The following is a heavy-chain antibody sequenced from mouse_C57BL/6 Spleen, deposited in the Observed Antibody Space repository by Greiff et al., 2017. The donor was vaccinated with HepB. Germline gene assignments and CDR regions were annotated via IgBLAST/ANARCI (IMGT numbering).Heavy chain of an antibody. D-gene: IGHD1-1*01. CDR2: IYPGDGDT. CDR1: GYAFSSSW. V-gene: IGHV1-82*01. Sequence: QVQLQQSGPELVKPGASVKISCKASGYAFSSSWMNWVKQRPGKGLEWIGRIYPGDGDTNYNGKFKGKATLTADKSSSTAYMRLSSLTSEDSAVYLCARYYGTSSSFPYYFDYWGQGTTLTVSS. J-gene: IGHJ2*01. CDR3: ARYYGTSSSFPYYFDY.